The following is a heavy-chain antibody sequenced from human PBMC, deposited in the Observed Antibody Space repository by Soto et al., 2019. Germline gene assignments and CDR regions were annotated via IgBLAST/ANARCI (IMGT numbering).Heavy chain of an antibody. Sequence: QVQLVESGGGVVQPGRSLRLSCAASGFTFSSYAMHWVRQAPGKGLEWVAVISYDGSNKYYADSVKGRFTISRDNSKNTLYLQMNSLRAEDTAVYYCARDLYCRGDCYTDYWGKGTLVTVSS. V-gene: IGHV3-30-3*01. CDR2: ISYDGSNK. J-gene: IGHJ4*02. CDR3: ARDLYCRGDCYTDY. CDR1: GFTFSSYA. D-gene: IGHD2-21*02.